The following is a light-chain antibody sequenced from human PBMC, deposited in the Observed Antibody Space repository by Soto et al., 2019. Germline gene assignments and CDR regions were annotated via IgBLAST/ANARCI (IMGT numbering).Light chain of an antibody. CDR3: LQDHSYPPT. J-gene: IGKJ1*01. CDR1: QGIRNG. Sequence: IQMTQSPAFVSAYVGDRVTSACRASQGIRNGLGWYQQKPGKAPKLLIFAASSLQSGVPSRFSGSGSGTYFTLSISSLQPEDFATYYCLQDHSYPPTFGQGTKVDIK. CDR2: AAS. V-gene: IGKV1-6*01.